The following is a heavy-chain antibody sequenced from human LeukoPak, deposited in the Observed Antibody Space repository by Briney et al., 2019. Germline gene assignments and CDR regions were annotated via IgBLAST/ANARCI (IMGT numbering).Heavy chain of an antibody. Sequence: SETLSPTCAVYGGSFSGYYWSWIRQPPGKGLEWIGEINLSGRTNYNPSPKSRVTISVDTSKNQFSLKLSSVPAADTAVYYCASAGFNGDVDFGARGTLVTVSS. CDR2: INLSGRT. D-gene: IGHD4-17*01. CDR3: ASAGFNGDVDF. CDR1: GGSFSGYY. V-gene: IGHV4-34*01. J-gene: IGHJ4*02.